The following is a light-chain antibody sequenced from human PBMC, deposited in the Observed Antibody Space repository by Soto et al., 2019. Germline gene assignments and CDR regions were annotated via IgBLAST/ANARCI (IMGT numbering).Light chain of an antibody. J-gene: IGKJ1*01. V-gene: IGKV1-12*01. CDR1: RGLGSW. Sequence: DIQMTQSPSSVSASVGDRVTITCRASRGLGSWLAWYQQKPGKAPKLLIYTASSLQSGVPSRFSGSGSVTDFTLAISSLQPEDFATYYCQQNNNFPWTCGQGTKVEIK. CDR3: QQNNNFPWT. CDR2: TAS.